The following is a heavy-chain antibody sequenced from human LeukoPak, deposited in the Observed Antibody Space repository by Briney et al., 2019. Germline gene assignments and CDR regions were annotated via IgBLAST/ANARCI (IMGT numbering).Heavy chain of an antibody. J-gene: IGHJ6*02. CDR1: GYTFTGYY. V-gene: IGHV1-2*02. Sequence: DSVKVSCKASGYTFTGYYMHWVRLAPGQGLEWMGWINPNSGGTNYAQKFQGRVTMTRDTSISTAYMELSRLRSDDTAVYYCARDRPVVVVAATGPYYYGMDVWGQGTTVAVSS. D-gene: IGHD2-15*01. CDR2: INPNSGGT. CDR3: ARDRPVVVVAATGPYYYGMDV.